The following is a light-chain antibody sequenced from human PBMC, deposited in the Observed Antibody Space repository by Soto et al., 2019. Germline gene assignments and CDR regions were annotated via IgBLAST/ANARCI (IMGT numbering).Light chain of an antibody. Sequence: EIAMTQSPATLSVSPGERATLSCRASQSVSSKLAWYQQKPGQAPRLLIYDASTRATGIPARFSGSESGTEFTLTISSLQSEDFAVYYCQQFNNWPRTFGQGTKVEIK. J-gene: IGKJ1*01. CDR2: DAS. CDR3: QQFNNWPRT. V-gene: IGKV3-15*01. CDR1: QSVSSK.